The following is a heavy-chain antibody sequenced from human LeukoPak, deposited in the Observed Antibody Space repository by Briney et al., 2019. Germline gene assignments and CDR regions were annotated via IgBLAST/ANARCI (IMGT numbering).Heavy chain of an antibody. CDR2: IYPRDGST. V-gene: IGHV1-46*01. CDR3: ARDQEGFDY. CDR1: GYTFTSNY. J-gene: IGHJ4*02. Sequence: ASVTVSCTASGYTFTSNYIHWVRQAPGQGLEWMGMIYPRDGSTSYAQKFQGRVTVTRDTSTSTVHMELSGLRSEDTAVYYCARDQEGFDYWGQGTLVTVSS.